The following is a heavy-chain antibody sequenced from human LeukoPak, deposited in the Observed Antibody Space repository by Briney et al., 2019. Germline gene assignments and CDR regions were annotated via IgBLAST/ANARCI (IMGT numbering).Heavy chain of an antibody. CDR2: IYYSGTT. J-gene: IGHJ3*02. CDR3: ATVNYYDRTFDI. V-gene: IGHV4-30-4*08. Sequence: SETLSLTCTVSGGPISSGDYYWSWIRQPPGKGLEGIGYIYYSGTTYYNPSLKSRVTISVDTSKNQFSLRLSSVTGADTAVYNCATVNYYDRTFDIWGQGTMVTVSS. CDR1: GGPISSGDYY. D-gene: IGHD3-22*01.